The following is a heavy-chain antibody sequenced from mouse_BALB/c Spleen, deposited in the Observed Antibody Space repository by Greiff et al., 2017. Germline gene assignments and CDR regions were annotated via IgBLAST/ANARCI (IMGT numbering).Heavy chain of an antibody. CDR2: IYPGDGDT. CDR1: GYTFTSYW. J-gene: IGHJ4*01. Sequence: VQLQQSGAELARPGASVKLSCKASGYTFTSYWMQWVKQRPGQGLEWIGAIYPGDGDTRYTQKFKGKATLTADKSSSTAYMQLSSLASEDSAVYYCARRDYDDGGNYAMDYWGQGTSVTVSS. V-gene: IGHV1-87*01. CDR3: ARRDYDDGGNYAMDY. D-gene: IGHD2-4*01.